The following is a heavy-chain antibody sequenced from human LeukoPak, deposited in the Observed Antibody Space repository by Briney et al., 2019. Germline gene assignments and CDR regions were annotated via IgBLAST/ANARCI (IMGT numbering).Heavy chain of an antibody. D-gene: IGHD2-2*01. CDR1: GFTFDDYA. CDR2: ISWNSGSI. J-gene: IGHJ4*02. Sequence: GGSLRLPCAASGFTFDDYAMHWVRQAPGKGLEWVSGISWNSGSIGYADSVKGRFTISRDNAKNSLYLQMNSLRAEDTALYYCAKGVPGYCSSTSCSDYDILTGFDYWGQGTLVTVSS. CDR3: AKGVPGYCSSTSCSDYDILTGFDY. V-gene: IGHV3-9*01.